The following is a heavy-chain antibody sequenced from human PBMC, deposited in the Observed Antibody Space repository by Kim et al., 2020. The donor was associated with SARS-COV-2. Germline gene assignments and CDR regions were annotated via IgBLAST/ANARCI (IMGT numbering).Heavy chain of an antibody. J-gene: IGHJ4*02. CDR2: ET. D-gene: IGHD3-22*01. Sequence: ETRYSPSFQGQVTISVDTSSSTAYLQWSSLKASDTAVYYCARQGSSGFLHWGQGTLVTVSS. V-gene: IGHV5-51*01. CDR3: ARQGSSGFLH.